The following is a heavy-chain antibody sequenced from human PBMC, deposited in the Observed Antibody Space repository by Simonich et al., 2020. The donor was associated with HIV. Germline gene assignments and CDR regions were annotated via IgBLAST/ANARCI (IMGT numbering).Heavy chain of an antibody. CDR3: AREDLRSGSHYRYFDS. D-gene: IGHD3-3*01. J-gene: IGHJ4*02. CDR2: INPNSGGT. Sequence: QVQLVQSGAEVKKPGASVKVSCKASGYTFTGYFMYGVRQAPGQGLERMGRINPNSGGTNYAQKFQGRVTMTRDTAISSAYMELSRLRSDDTAVYYCAREDLRSGSHYRYFDSWGQGTLVTVSS. V-gene: IGHV1-2*06. CDR1: GYTFTGYF.